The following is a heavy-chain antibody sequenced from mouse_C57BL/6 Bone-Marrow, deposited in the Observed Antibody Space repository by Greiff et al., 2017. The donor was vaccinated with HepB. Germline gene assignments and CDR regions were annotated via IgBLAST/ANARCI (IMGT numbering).Heavy chain of an antibody. CDR2: INYDGSST. V-gene: IGHV5-16*01. J-gene: IGHJ1*03. CDR3: ARGPYYGSSFHWYFDV. D-gene: IGHD1-1*01. Sequence: EVQLVESEGGLVQPGRSMKLSCTASGFTFSDYYMAWVRQVPEKGLEWVANINYDGSSTYYLDSLKSRFIISRDNAKNILYLQMSSLKSEDTATYYCARGPYYGSSFHWYFDVWGTGTTVTVSS. CDR1: GFTFSDYY.